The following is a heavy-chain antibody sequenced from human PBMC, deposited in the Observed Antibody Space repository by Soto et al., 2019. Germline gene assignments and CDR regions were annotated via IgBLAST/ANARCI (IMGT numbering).Heavy chain of an antibody. J-gene: IGHJ3*02. D-gene: IGHD1-7*01. CDR2: IYWDDDK. CDR1: GFSLSTSGVG. CDR3: AHSNGWNSNNAFDI. Sequence: QITLKESGPTLVKPTQTLTLTCTFSGFSLSTSGVGVGWIRQPPGKALGWLAHIYWDDDKRYSPSLRSRLTIPKDTSKNQILLTMTNMDPVDTATYYCAHSNGWNSNNAFDIWGQGTMVTVSS. V-gene: IGHV2-5*02.